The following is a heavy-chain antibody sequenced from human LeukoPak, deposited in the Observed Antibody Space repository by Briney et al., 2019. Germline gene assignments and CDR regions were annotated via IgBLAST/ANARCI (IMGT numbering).Heavy chain of an antibody. CDR2: ISDSSSTI. CDR3: ARGKELLYY. J-gene: IGHJ4*02. V-gene: IGHV3-11*01. Sequence: GGSLRLSCAASGFTFSDYYMSWIRQAPGTGLEWLSYISDSSSTIYYAGSVKGRFTISRDNAKNSLYLQMNSLRAEDTAVYYCARGKELLYYWGQGTLVTVSS. D-gene: IGHD3-10*01. CDR1: GFTFSDYY.